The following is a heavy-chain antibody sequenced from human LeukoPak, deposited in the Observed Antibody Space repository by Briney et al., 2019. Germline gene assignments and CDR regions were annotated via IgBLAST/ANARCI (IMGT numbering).Heavy chain of an antibody. Sequence: PSETLSLTCTVSGGSISSYYWSWIRQPPGKGLEWIGYIYYSGSTNYNPSLKSRVTISVDTPKNQFSLKLSSVTAADTAVYYCAIYDTGSRFDYWGQGTLVTVSS. CDR1: GGSISSYY. J-gene: IGHJ4*02. CDR2: IYYSGST. D-gene: IGHD3-16*01. V-gene: IGHV4-59*01. CDR3: AIYDTGSRFDY.